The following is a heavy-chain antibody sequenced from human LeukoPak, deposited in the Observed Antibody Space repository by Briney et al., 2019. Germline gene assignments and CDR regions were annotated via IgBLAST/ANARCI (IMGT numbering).Heavy chain of an antibody. CDR3: ASGSVALGAFDI. J-gene: IGHJ3*02. CDR2: ISYDGSNK. D-gene: IGHD6-19*01. V-gene: IGHV3-30*01. Sequence: GGSLRLSCAASGFTFSSYAMHWVRQAPGKGLEWVAVISYDGSNKYYADSVKGRFTISRDNSKNTLCLQMNSLRAEDTAVYYCASGSVALGAFDIWGQGTMVTVSS. CDR1: GFTFSSYA.